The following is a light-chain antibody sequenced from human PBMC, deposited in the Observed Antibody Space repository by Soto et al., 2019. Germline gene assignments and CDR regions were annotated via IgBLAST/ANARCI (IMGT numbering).Light chain of an antibody. CDR3: QQRSNRIT. J-gene: IGKJ5*01. CDR2: GAS. CDR1: QSVSSSY. V-gene: IGKV3D-20*02. Sequence: EIVLTHSPATLSVSPLECAPLXWRASQSVSSSYLAWYQQKPGQAPRLLIFGASSRATGVPARFSGSGSGTDFTLTVSSLEPEDFALYYCQQRSNRITFGQGTRLEI.